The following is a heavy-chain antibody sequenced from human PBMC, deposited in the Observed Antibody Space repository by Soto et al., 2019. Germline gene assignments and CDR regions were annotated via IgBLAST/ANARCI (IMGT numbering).Heavy chain of an antibody. D-gene: IGHD3-16*01. Sequence: EVQLVESGGGLIQPGGSLRLSCAASGFIVSSNYMGWVRQAPGKGLEWVSTIYRNGNTYYADSVKDRFTISRDNSKNTLSRQMNRLRGDATAVYFCARGWGNAWTEVLDSWGQGTLVTVSS. CDR1: GFIVSSNY. CDR3: ARGWGNAWTEVLDS. V-gene: IGHV3-53*01. J-gene: IGHJ4*02. CDR2: IYRNGNT.